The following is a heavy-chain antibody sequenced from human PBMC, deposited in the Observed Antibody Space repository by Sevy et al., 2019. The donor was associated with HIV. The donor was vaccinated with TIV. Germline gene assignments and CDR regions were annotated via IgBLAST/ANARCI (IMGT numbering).Heavy chain of an antibody. V-gene: IGHV3-53*01. CDR1: GFTFGDYA. Sequence: GGSLRLSCTTSGFTFGDYAMNWVRQAPGKGLEWVSVIYSSDRTDYADSVKGRFTVSRDNSKNTLYLQMNSLRAEDTAVYYCARDRVTYYYDSSGYYTSGYGMDVWGQGTTVTVSS. J-gene: IGHJ6*02. CDR2: IYSSDRT. D-gene: IGHD3-22*01. CDR3: ARDRVTYYYDSSGYYTSGYGMDV.